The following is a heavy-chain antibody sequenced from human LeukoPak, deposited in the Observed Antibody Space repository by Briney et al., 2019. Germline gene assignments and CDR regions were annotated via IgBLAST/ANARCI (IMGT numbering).Heavy chain of an antibody. J-gene: IGHJ4*02. D-gene: IGHD6-19*01. CDR2: IYYSGST. V-gene: IGHV4-30-4*01. CDR3: ARESVAGSPQYYFDY. Sequence: SETLSLTCTVSGGSISSGYYYGSWIRQPPGKRLEWIGYIYYSGSTYYNPSLKSRVTISVDTSKNQFSLKLSSVTAADTAVYYCARESVAGSPQYYFDYWGQGTLVTVSS. CDR1: GGSISSGYYY.